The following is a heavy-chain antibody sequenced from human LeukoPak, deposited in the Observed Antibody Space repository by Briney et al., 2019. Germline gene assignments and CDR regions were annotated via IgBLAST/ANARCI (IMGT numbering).Heavy chain of an antibody. D-gene: IGHD5-12*01. CDR1: GFSFSNYA. CDR3: AKDLSGGYDYFDY. J-gene: IGHJ4*02. Sequence: GGSLRLSYAASGFSFSNYAMSWVRQAPGKGLEWVSAISDGGGTTYYTDSVKGRFTISRDNSKNTLYLQMNSLRAEDTAVYYCAKDLSGGYDYFDYWGQGTLVTVSS. V-gene: IGHV3-23*01. CDR2: ISDGGGTT.